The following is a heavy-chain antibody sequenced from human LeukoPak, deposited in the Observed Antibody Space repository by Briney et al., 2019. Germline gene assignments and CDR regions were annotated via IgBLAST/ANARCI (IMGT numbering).Heavy chain of an antibody. V-gene: IGHV4-59*01. CDR3: ARANYDFWSGQTNWFDP. CDR1: GGFISGYY. J-gene: IGHJ5*02. Sequence: SETLSLTCTVSGGFISGYYWSWIRQSPGRGLEWLGYIYYSGSTNYNPSLKSRVTISVDTSKNQFSLKLSSVTAADTAVYYCARANYDFWSGQTNWFDPWGQGTLVTVSS. CDR2: IYYSGST. D-gene: IGHD3-3*01.